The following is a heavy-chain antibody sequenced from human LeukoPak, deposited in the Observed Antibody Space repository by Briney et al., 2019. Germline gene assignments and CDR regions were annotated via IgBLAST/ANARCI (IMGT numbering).Heavy chain of an antibody. CDR1: AFYFIVHE. V-gene: IGHV3-48*03. Sequence: GRSLRLSCAASAFYFIVHEMNWVRQAPGKGLEWVAYFAGSDIKTYYADSVKGRFTISRDNARNSLYPQMNSLRAEDTALYCTTLSYHLDSWGQGTLVTVSS. D-gene: IGHD3-16*02. CDR3: TTLSYHLDS. CDR2: FAGSDIKT. J-gene: IGHJ4*02.